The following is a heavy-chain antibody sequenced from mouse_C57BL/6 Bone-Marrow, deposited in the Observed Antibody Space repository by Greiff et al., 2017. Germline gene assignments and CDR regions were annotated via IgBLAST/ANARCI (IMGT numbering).Heavy chain of an antibody. CDR1: GFNIKDYY. D-gene: IGHD1-1*01. CDR3: ASHITTVPLYYAMDY. J-gene: IGHJ4*01. Sequence: EVQLQQSGAELVKPGASVKLSCTASGFNIKDYYMHWVKQRTEQGLEWIGRIDPEDGETKYAPKFQGKATITADTSSNTAYLQLSSLTSEDTAVYYCASHITTVPLYYAMDYWGQGTSVTVSS. CDR2: IDPEDGET. V-gene: IGHV14-2*01.